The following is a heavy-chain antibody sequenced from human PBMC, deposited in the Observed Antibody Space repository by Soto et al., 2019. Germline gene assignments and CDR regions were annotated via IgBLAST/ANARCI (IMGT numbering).Heavy chain of an antibody. D-gene: IGHD2-15*01. CDR3: ARISCKGGSCYFDFDH. Sequence: QVQLVQSEAEVKQPGTSVKVSCQASGYSFKDHYMHWVRQAPGRGLEWVGIINPSGEHTNYAQQFRGRVAMTRDTSTSTAYMELRSLRSEDTAVYFCARISCKGGSCYFDFDHWGQGTLVTVSS. CDR2: INPSGEHT. J-gene: IGHJ4*02. V-gene: IGHV1-46*02. CDR1: GYSFKDHY.